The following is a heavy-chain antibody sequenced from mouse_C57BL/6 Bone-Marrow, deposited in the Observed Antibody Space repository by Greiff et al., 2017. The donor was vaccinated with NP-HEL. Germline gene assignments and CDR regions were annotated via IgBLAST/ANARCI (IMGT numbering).Heavy chain of an antibody. V-gene: IGHV1-64*01. CDR3: ARREKLAYWDFEV. Sequence: QVQLQQPGAELVKPGASVKLSCKASGYTFTSYWMHWVKQRPGQGLEWIGMIHPNSGSTNYNEKFKSKATLTVDKSSSTAYMQLSSLTSEDSAVYYCARREKLAYWDFEVWGTGTTVTVSS. CDR2: IHPNSGST. CDR1: GYTFTSYW. J-gene: IGHJ1*03.